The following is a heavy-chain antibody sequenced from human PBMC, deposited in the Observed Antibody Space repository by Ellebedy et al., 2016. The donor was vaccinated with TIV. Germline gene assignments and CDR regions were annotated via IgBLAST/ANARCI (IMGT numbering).Heavy chain of an antibody. CDR3: AKQGGGSDYLWGTYPIYFDY. CDR2: ISAYNGNT. Sequence: ASVKVSCKASGYTFISYGISWVRQAPGQGLEWMGWISAYNGNTNYAQKLQGRVTMTTDTSTSTAYMELSSLRSEDTAVYYCAKQGGGSDYLWGTYPIYFDYWGQGTLVTVSS. D-gene: IGHD3-16*02. J-gene: IGHJ4*02. V-gene: IGHV1-18*01. CDR1: GYTFISYG.